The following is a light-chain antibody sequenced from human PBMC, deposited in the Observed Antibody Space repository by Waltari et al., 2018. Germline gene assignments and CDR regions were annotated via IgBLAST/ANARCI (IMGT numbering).Light chain of an antibody. CDR3: QSYDSSQWV. V-gene: IGLV6-57*01. CDR1: SGGIINNH. Sequence: FMLTQPHSVSESPGKTVTISCTRSSGGIINNHVQWFQQRPDSSPTTVIYEDNQRPSEVPDRFSGSIDSSSNSASLTISGLKTEDEADYYCQSYDSSQWVFGGGTKLTVL. CDR2: EDN. J-gene: IGLJ3*02.